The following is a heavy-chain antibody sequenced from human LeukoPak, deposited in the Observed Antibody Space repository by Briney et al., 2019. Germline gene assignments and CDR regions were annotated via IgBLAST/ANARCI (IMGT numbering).Heavy chain of an antibody. CDR3: ALASMVQGVTFDY. J-gene: IGHJ4*02. CDR1: GFRFGGFS. CDR2: ISTTSSAT. D-gene: IGHD3-10*01. V-gene: IGHV3-48*01. Sequence: GGSLRLSCAASGFRFGGFSMNWVRQAPGKGLEWISYISTTSSATYYAASVKGRFTISRDNAKNSLYLQMNSLRAEDTAVYYCALASMVQGVTFDYWGQGTLVTVSS.